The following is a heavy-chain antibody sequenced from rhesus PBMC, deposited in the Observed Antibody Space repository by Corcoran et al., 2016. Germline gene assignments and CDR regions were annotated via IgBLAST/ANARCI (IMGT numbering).Heavy chain of an antibody. Sequence: QEQLVQSGAEVKKPGASVKVSCKASGYIFTSYVISWLRQAPGQGFEWEGGIQPGYGSTSYAQKFQGRVTITADMSTSTVYMELSSLRSEDMAVYYCAADRNTYIDYWGQGVLVTVSS. J-gene: IGHJ4*01. CDR1: GYIFTSYV. D-gene: IGHD4-23*01. CDR2: IQPGYGST. CDR3: AADRNTYIDY. V-gene: IGHV1-70*01.